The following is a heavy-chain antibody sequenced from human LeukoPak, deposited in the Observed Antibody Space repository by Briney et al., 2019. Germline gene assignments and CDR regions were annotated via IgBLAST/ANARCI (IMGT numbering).Heavy chain of an antibody. CDR1: GGSISSGSYY. Sequence: SQTLSLTCTVSGGSISSGSYYWSWIRQPAGKGLEWIGEINHSGSTNYNPSLKSRVTISVDKSKNQFSLKLSSVTAADTAVYYCAREIVFLYAEGPGGRRYFQHWGQGTLVTVSS. CDR3: AREIVFLYAEGPGGRRYFQH. D-gene: IGHD2/OR15-2a*01. V-gene: IGHV4-61*09. CDR2: INHSGST. J-gene: IGHJ1*01.